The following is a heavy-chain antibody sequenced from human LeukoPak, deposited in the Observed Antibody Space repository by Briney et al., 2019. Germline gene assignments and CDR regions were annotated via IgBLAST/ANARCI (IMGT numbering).Heavy chain of an antibody. Sequence: ASVTVSFKASGYTFSNYYMHWVRQAPGQGLEWMGIINPSGGSTTYAHKFQGRVTMTRDTSTSTVYMDLSSLRSEDTAMYYCARAVAATFDYWGQGTLVTVSS. J-gene: IGHJ4*02. D-gene: IGHD6-19*01. CDR2: INPSGGST. CDR1: GYTFSNYY. CDR3: ARAVAATFDY. V-gene: IGHV1-46*01.